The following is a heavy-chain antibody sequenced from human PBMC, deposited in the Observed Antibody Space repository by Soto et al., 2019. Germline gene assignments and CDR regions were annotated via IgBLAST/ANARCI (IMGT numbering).Heavy chain of an antibody. V-gene: IGHV1-69*01. J-gene: IGHJ4*02. CDR3: ARAPAYYDSSGYYPFDY. CDR2: IIPIFGTA. CDR1: GGTFSSYA. Sequence: QVQLVQSGAEVKKPGSSVKVSCKASGGTFSSYAISWVRQAPGQGLEWMGGIIPIFGTANYAQKFQGRVTITADDSTSTAYMELSSLRSEDTAVYYCARAPAYYDSSGYYPFDYWGQGTLVTVSS. D-gene: IGHD3-22*01.